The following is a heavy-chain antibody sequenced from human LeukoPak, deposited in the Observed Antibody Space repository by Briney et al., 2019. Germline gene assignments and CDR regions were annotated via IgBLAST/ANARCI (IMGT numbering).Heavy chain of an antibody. CDR3: AITPKGYCSGIGCYPPVS. CDR2: VSSSGST. V-gene: IGHV4-34*01. D-gene: IGHD2-15*01. Sequence: SETLSLTCAVSGGSFNDHFCGWIRERPGEGLEWIGEVSSSGSTDFNPSLKSRVTLSADTSKIQCSPNLSSVTAADTAVYYCAITPKGYCSGIGCYPPVSWGQGTLVTVSS. J-gene: IGHJ4*02. CDR1: GGSFNDHF.